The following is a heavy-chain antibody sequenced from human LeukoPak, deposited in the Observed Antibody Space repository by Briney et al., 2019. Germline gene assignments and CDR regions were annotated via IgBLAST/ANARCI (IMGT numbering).Heavy chain of an antibody. CDR1: GDSVSSNSAA. J-gene: IGHJ6*02. V-gene: IGHV6-1*01. D-gene: IGHD7-27*01. CDR3: ARAKELTAYYYYGMDV. CDR2: TYYRSKWYN. Sequence: SQTLSLTCAISGDSVSSNSAAWNWLRQSPSRGLEWLGRTYYRSKWYNEYAVSVRSRITINPDTSKNQLSLQLNSVTPEDTAVYYCARAKELTAYYYYGMDVWGQGTTVTVSS.